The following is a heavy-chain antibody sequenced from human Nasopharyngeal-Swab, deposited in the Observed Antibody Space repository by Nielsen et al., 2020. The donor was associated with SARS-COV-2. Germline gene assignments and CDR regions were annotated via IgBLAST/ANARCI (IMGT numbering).Heavy chain of an antibody. CDR3: AREVIIVGTTMTGADADDGLH. V-gene: IGHV3-30-3*01. CDR2: TSYDGTNK. D-gene: IGHD1-26*01. J-gene: IGHJ4*02. Sequence: VRQAPGKGLEWGADTSYDGTNKYHADSVKGRFTISRDNSKNTLYLQMNSLRVEDTAVYYCAREVIIVGTTMTGADADDGLHWGQGTLVTVSS.